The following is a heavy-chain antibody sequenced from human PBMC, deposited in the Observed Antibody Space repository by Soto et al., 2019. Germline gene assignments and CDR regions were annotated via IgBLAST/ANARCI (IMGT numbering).Heavy chain of an antibody. Sequence: QVQLQESGPGLVKPSQTLSLTCTVSGGSISSGGYYWTWISQHPGNGLEWIGYNYYTGITYYNTSLKSRVTISLDTSKNQFSRKLSSVTAADTAVYYCARGSSIAGLYYGMDVWGQGTTVTVSS. J-gene: IGHJ6*02. D-gene: IGHD6-6*01. CDR3: ARGSSIAGLYYGMDV. V-gene: IGHV4-31*03. CDR1: GGSISSGGYY. CDR2: NYYTGIT.